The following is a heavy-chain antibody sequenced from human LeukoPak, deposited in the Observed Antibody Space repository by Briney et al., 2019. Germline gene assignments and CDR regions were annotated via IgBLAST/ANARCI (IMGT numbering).Heavy chain of an antibody. V-gene: IGHV4-59*01. CDR3: ARGRANYDSTGYYY. D-gene: IGHD3-22*01. CDR1: GGSINSYY. Sequence: SETLSLTCTVSGGSINSYYWSWIRQPPGKGLEWIGYIYSSGSTKYNPSLKSRVTITIDTSKNQFSLKLSSVTAADTAVYCCARGRANYDSTGYYYWGQGILVTVSS. J-gene: IGHJ4*02. CDR2: IYSSGST.